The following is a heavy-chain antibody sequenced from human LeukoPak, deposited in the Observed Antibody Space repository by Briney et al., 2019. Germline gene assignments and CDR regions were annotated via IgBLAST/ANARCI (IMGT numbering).Heavy chain of an antibody. D-gene: IGHD3-10*01. CDR3: ARDTVVDRFGELLD. CDR2: IYTSGST. V-gene: IGHV4-4*07. Sequence: PSEAQSLTCTVSGGSISSYYWSWIRQPAAKGLEWIGRIYTSGSTNYNPSLKSRVTMSVDTSKNQFSLKLSSVTAADTAVYYCARDTVVDRFGELLDWGQGTLVTVSS. CDR1: GGSISSYY. J-gene: IGHJ4*02.